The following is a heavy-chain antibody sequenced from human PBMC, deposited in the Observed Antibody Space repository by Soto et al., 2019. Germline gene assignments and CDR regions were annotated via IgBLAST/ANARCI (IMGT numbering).Heavy chain of an antibody. CDR1: GDTFTDYY. V-gene: IGHV1-46*01. J-gene: IGHJ4*02. Sequence: QVQLMQSGAEVKKPGASVKVSCKASGDTFTDYYIHWVRQAPGQGLERMGTVNPSGGHTTYAQHFLGRDTMTRDTSTSTLSMELTSLTSDDTAIYDSARGGHVVVVTAALDYWGQGTLVTVSS. CDR3: ARGGHVVVVTAALDY. CDR2: VNPSGGHT. D-gene: IGHD2-21*02.